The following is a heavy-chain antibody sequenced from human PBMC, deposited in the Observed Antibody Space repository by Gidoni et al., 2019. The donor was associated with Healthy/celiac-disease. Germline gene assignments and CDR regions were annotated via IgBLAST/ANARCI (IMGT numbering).Heavy chain of an antibody. Sequence: QVQLVESGGGVVQPGRSLRLSCAASGFHFSSHALHWVRQAPCKGLEWVAVISYDGSNKYCADPVKARFTISTDNSKNTLYLQMHRLRAEDTAVYYCARERGGYCSSTSCSTNWFDPWGQGTLVTVSS. J-gene: IGHJ5*02. V-gene: IGHV3-30-3*01. CDR3: ARERGGYCSSTSCSTNWFDP. CDR2: ISYDGSNK. D-gene: IGHD2-2*01. CDR1: GFHFSSHA.